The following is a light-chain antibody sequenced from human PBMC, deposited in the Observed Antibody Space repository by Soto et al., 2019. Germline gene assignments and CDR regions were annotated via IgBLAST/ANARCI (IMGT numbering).Light chain of an antibody. CDR1: QSISSW. CDR3: KQYDRYWT. CDR2: KAS. J-gene: IGKJ1*01. Sequence: DIQMTQAPSTLSASVGDRVTITCRASQSISSWLAWYQQKPGKVPKVLIYKASSLESGVPPRFSGSGSGTEFTLTISSLQPDDSATYYCKQYDRYWTFGQGTKVEIK. V-gene: IGKV1-5*03.